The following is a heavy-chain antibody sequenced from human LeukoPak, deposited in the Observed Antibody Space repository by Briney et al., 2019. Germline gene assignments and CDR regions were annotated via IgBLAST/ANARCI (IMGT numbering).Heavy chain of an antibody. D-gene: IGHD3-16*01. CDR3: ARVSDRGSWLDY. CDR1: GGSISSNY. Sequence: SETLSLTCAVSGGSISSNYWSWIRQPPGKGLEWIGDIIYSGRNNYNPSLRSRVTMSVDTSKNQFSLKLSSVTAADTAVYYCARVSDRGSWLDYWGQGTLVTASS. CDR2: IIYSGRN. V-gene: IGHV4-59*01. J-gene: IGHJ4*02.